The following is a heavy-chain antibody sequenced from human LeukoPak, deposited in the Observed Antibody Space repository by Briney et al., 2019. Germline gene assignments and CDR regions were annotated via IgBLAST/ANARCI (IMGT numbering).Heavy chain of an antibody. CDR3: ARGRRDYYDSSGYPFDY. CDR1: GGSISSGGYY. CDR2: VYHSGST. D-gene: IGHD3-22*01. V-gene: IGHV4-30-2*01. J-gene: IGHJ4*02. Sequence: SETLSLTCTVSGGSISSGGYYWSWIRQPPGKGLEWIGYVYHSGSTYYNPSLKSRVTISVDRSKNQFSLKLSSVTAADTAVYYCARGRRDYYDSSGYPFDYWGQGTLVTVSS.